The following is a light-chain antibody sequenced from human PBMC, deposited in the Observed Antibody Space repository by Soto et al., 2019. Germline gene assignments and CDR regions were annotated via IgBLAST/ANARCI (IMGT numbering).Light chain of an antibody. V-gene: IGKV4-1*01. Sequence: DIVMTQSPDSLAVSLGERATINCKSSQSVLYRSNNKDFLAWYQQKPGQPPKLLIYWASTRESGVPDRFSGSGSGTDFTLNISSLQAEDVAVYYCQQYSTTPLTFGGGTKVEIK. CDR1: QSVLYRSNNKDF. CDR2: WAS. CDR3: QQYSTTPLT. J-gene: IGKJ4*01.